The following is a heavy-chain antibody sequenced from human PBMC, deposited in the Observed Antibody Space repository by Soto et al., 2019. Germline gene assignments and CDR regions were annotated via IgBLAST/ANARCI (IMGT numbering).Heavy chain of an antibody. CDR3: ARGATFADAFDI. V-gene: IGHV1-8*01. Sequence: ASVTVSCKASGYTFTSYDMNWVRQATGQGLEWMGWMNPNSGNTGYAQKFQGRVTMTRNTSISTAYMELSSLRSEDTAVYYCARGATFADAFDIWGQGTMVTLSS. D-gene: IGHD3-16*01. CDR1: GYTFTSYD. J-gene: IGHJ3*02. CDR2: MNPNSGNT.